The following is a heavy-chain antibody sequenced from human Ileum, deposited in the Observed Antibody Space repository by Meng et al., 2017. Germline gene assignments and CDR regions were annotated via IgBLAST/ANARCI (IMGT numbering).Heavy chain of an antibody. CDR1: GASISAYY. CDR3: ARTARVFDP. J-gene: IGHJ5*02. CDR2: IFYNGDI. V-gene: IGHV4-59*01. Sequence: QVQLQESGPGLVKPSETLSLTCTVSGASISAYYWSWSRQPPGKGLVCIGYIFYNGDINYNPALKSRVTISLDTSKSQISLKLTSVTAADTAVYYCARTARVFDPWGQGTLVTVSS.